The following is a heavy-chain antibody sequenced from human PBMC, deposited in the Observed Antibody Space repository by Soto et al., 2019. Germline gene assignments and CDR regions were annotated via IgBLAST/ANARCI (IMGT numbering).Heavy chain of an antibody. D-gene: IGHD3-3*01. CDR3: VFLFFWNWY. CDR2: ISNNGAHT. J-gene: IGHJ2*01. Sequence: SVRLSGAAALFSLSHYLMSCLLLAPKKEMEYVTGISNNGAHTDYAKSVKGRFTISRDNSANTLYLQMGSLGAEDMALYFCVFLFFWNWY. V-gene: IGHV3-64*01. CDR1: LFSLSHYL.